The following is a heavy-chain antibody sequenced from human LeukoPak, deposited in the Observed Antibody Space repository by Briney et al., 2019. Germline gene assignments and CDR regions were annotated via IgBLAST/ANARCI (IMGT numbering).Heavy chain of an antibody. D-gene: IGHD2-21*01. CDR1: GFTLSTYA. CDR3: AKAPVTSCRGAYCYPFDS. Sequence: PTGGSLRLSCAASGFTLSTYAMSWVRQTPGKGLEWVAATSSSDAGTYHADSVRGRFTISRDNSKNTLYRQVNSLRAEDAAVYFCAKAPVTSCRGAYCYPFDSWGQGTLVTVSS. V-gene: IGHV3-23*01. J-gene: IGHJ4*02. CDR2: TSSSDAGT.